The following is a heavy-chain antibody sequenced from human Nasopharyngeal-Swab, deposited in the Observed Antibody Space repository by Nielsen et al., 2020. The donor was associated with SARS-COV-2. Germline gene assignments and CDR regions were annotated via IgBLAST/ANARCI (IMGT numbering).Heavy chain of an antibody. V-gene: IGHV3-74*01. CDR1: GFTFSSYW. CDR2: INSDGSST. D-gene: IGHD1-26*01. Sequence: GESLKISCAASGFTFSSYWMHWVRQAPGKGLVWVSRINSDGSSTRDADSVKGRFTISRDNAKNTLYLQMNSLRAEDTAAYYCAKGGRAGATRRYYYGMDVWGQGTTVTVSS. CDR3: AKGGRAGATRRYYYGMDV. J-gene: IGHJ6*02.